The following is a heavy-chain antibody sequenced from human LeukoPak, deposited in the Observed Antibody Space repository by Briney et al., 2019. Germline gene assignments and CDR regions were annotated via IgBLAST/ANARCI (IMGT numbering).Heavy chain of an antibody. Sequence: PSETLSLTCTVSSGSISTSNYYWGWIRQPPGKGLEWIGSIYYSGSTYYNPSLKSRVTISVDTSKNQFSLKLSSVTAADTAVYYCARHSESSGNDNWFDPWGQGTLVTVSS. J-gene: IGHJ5*02. V-gene: IGHV4-39*01. CDR1: SGSISTSNYY. D-gene: IGHD3-22*01. CDR2: IYYSGST. CDR3: ARHSESSGNDNWFDP.